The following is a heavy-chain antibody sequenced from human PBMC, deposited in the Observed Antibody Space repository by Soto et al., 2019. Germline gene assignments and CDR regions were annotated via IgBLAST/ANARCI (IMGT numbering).Heavy chain of an antibody. J-gene: IGHJ6*02. CDR2: TYYRSKWYN. D-gene: IGHD3-3*01. V-gene: IGHV6-1*01. CDR3: ATIRFLEWLPLDYYGMDV. Sequence: SQTLSLTCVISGDSVSSNSAAWNWIRQSPSRGLEWLGRTYYRSKWYNDYAVSVKSRITINPDTSKNQFSLQLNSVTPEDTAVYYCATIRFLEWLPLDYYGMDVWGQGTTVTVSS. CDR1: GDSVSSNSAA.